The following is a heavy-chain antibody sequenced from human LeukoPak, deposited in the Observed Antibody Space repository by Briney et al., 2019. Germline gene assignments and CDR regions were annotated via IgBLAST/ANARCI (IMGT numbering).Heavy chain of an antibody. D-gene: IGHD5-18*01. CDR3: AGGYSYGYYYYYYMDV. CDR1: GGSFSGYY. Sequence: SETLSLTCAVYGGSFSGYYWGWIRQPPGKGLEWIGSVYYSGSTYYNPSLKSRVTISVDTSKNQFSLKLNSVTAADTAVYYCAGGYSYGYYYYYYMDVWGKGTTVTVSS. V-gene: IGHV4-34*01. CDR2: VYYSGST. J-gene: IGHJ6*03.